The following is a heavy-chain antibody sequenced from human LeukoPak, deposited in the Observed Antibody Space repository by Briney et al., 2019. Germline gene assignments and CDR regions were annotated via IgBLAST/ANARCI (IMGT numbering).Heavy chain of an antibody. J-gene: IGHJ5*02. CDR2: ISGSGGGT. D-gene: IGHD1-26*01. V-gene: IGHV3-23*01. Sequence: GGSLRLSCAASGFTFSTYAMSWVRQAAGKGLEWVSLISGSGGGTYYADSVKGRFTISRDNSKNTLYLQLNSLRVEDTAIYYCARDPLTGSYGVNWLDPWGQGTLVTVSS. CDR1: GFTFSTYA. CDR3: ARDPLTGSYGVNWLDP.